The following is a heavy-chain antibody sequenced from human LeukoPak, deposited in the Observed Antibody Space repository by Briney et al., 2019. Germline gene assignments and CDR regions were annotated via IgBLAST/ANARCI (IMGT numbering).Heavy chain of an antibody. J-gene: IGHJ2*01. V-gene: IGHV4-59*08. CDR2: IYSSGST. Sequence: SETLSLTCTVSGGSISSYYWSWIRQPPGKGLEWIGYIYSSGSTNYNPSLKSRVTISVDTSKNQFSLKLSSVTAADTAVYYCARRPNYYDSSGPVYWYFDLWGRGTLVTVSS. D-gene: IGHD3-22*01. CDR3: ARRPNYYDSSGPVYWYFDL. CDR1: GGSISSYY.